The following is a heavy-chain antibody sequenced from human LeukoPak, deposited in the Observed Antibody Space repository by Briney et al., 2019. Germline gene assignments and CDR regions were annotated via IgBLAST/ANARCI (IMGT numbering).Heavy chain of an antibody. CDR2: IYHSGST. CDR3: ASCIAARRAFDI. Sequence: SETLSLTCAVYGGSFSGYYWSWIRQPPGKGLEWIGSIYHSGSTYYNPSLKSRVTISVDTSKNQFSLKLSSVTAADTAVYYCASCIAARRAFDIWGQGTMVTVSS. J-gene: IGHJ3*02. D-gene: IGHD6-6*01. CDR1: GGSFSGYY. V-gene: IGHV4-34*01.